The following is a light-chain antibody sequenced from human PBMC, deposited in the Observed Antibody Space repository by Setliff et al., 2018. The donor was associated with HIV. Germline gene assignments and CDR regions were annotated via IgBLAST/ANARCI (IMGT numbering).Light chain of an antibody. V-gene: IGLV3-1*01. CDR1: KLGHKY. Sequence: SYELTQPPSVSVSPGQTASITCSGDKLGHKYASWYQQKPGQSPVVVMYQDTKRPSGIPARFSGSNSGNTATLTISGTQAMDEADYYCQAWDSTTGVFGTGTKVTVL. CDR3: QAWDSTTGV. J-gene: IGLJ1*01. CDR2: QDT.